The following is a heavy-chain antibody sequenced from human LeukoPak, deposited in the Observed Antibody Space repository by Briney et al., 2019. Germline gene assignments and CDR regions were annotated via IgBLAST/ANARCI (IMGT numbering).Heavy chain of an antibody. CDR2: IYPDDSNT. CDR3: ARLGEDLAVGVAGYWFVP. CDR1: GYSFTTFW. Sequence: GESLKISCEGSGYSFTTFWIGWVRQMPGKGLEWVGIIYPDDSNTRCSPSFQGQVTISADKSINTAYLQWSSLKASDTAMYYCARLGEDLAVGVAGYWFVPWGQGTLVTVSS. J-gene: IGHJ5*02. D-gene: IGHD2-15*01. V-gene: IGHV5-51*01.